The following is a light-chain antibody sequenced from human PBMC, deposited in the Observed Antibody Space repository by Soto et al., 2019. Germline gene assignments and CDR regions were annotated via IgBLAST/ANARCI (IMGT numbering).Light chain of an antibody. CDR2: GAS. CDR1: QSVSSNY. V-gene: IGKV3-20*01. Sequence: NVLTQSPGTLSLSPGERATLSCRASQSVSSNYLAWYQQTPGQAPRLLIYGASSGVTGIPDRFNGSGSGTEFTLSISSLQSEDIAVYYCQQYNNWPTFGQGTKVDIK. J-gene: IGKJ1*01. CDR3: QQYNNWPT.